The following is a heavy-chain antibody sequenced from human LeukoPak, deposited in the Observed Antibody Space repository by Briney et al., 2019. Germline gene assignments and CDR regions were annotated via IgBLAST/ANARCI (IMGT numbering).Heavy chain of an antibody. CDR3: ARKRLRFLEMDY. J-gene: IGHJ4*02. V-gene: IGHV4-59*01. CDR2: IYYSGST. CDR1: GGSISSYY. D-gene: IGHD3-3*01. Sequence: SETLSLTCTVSGGSISSYYWSWIRQPPGKGLEWIGYIYYSGSTNYNPSLKSRVTISVDTSKNQFSLKLSSVTAADTAVYYCARKRLRFLEMDYWGQGTLVTLSS.